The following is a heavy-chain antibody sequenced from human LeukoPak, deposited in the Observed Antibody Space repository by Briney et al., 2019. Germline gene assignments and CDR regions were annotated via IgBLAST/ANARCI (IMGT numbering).Heavy chain of an antibody. D-gene: IGHD5-18*01. CDR2: IKQDGSEK. CDR3: VRDRDSYGRRADH. V-gene: IGHV3-7*01. CDR1: GFTFSTYW. Sequence: QSGGSLRLSCAASGFTFSTYWMSWVRQAPGKGLEWEANIKQDGSEKNYVDSVKGRFIISRDNVENSLYLQMNSLRVEDTAVYYCVRDRDSYGRRADHWGQGTLVTVAS. J-gene: IGHJ4*02.